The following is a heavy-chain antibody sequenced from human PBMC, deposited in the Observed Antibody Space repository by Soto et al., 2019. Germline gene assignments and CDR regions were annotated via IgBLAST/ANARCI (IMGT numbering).Heavy chain of an antibody. Sequence: QVQLVQSGAEVKKPGSSVKVSCKASGGTFSSYAISWVRQAPGQGLEWMGGIIPIFGTANYAQKFQGRVTITADESTSTAYMELRSLISEDTAVYYCARPKLTIEGYYGMDVWGQGTTVTVSS. V-gene: IGHV1-69*01. CDR1: GGTFSSYA. CDR2: IIPIFGTA. J-gene: IGHJ6*02. D-gene: IGHD4-17*01. CDR3: ARPKLTIEGYYGMDV.